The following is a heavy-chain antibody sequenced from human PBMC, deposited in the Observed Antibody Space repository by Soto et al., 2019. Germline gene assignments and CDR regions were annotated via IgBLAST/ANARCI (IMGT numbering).Heavy chain of an antibody. CDR1: GGTFSSYA. D-gene: IGHD3-22*01. V-gene: IGHV1-69*12. Sequence: QVQLVQSGAEVKKPGSSVKVSCKASGGTFSSYAISWVRQAPGQGLEWMGGIIRIFGTANYAQKFQGRVTITADESTSTAYMELSSLRSKDTAVYYCAREDITMIHHLGLYGMAVWGQGTTVTVSS. CDR2: IIRIFGTA. J-gene: IGHJ6*02. CDR3: AREDITMIHHLGLYGMAV.